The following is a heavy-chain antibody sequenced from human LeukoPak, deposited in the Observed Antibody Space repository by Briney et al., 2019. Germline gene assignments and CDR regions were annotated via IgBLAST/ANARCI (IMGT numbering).Heavy chain of an antibody. CDR2: TYYRSKWYN. D-gene: IGHD6-19*01. CDR1: GDSVSSNSAA. J-gene: IGHJ4*02. CDR3: ARVLRSGWYAGDYYLDY. Sequence: SQTLSLTCALSGDSVSSNSAAWNWLRQSPSRGLEWLGRTYYRSKWYNDYAVSVKSRITINPDTSKNQFSLQLNSVTPEDTAVYYCARVLRSGWYAGDYYLDYWGQGTLVTVSS. V-gene: IGHV6-1*01.